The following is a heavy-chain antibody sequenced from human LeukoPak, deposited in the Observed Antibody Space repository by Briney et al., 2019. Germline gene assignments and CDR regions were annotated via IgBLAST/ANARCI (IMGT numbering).Heavy chain of an antibody. CDR1: GYTLTELS. J-gene: IGHJ4*02. CDR2: FDPEDGET. D-gene: IGHD3-9*01. Sequence: ASVKVSCKVSGYTLTELSMHWVRQAPGKGLEWMGGFDPEDGETIYAQKFQGRVTMTEDTSTDTAYMELSSLRSEDTAVYYCATQPQYYDILTSSPRYYFDYWGQGTLVTVSS. CDR3: ATQPQYYDILTSSPRYYFDY. V-gene: IGHV1-24*01.